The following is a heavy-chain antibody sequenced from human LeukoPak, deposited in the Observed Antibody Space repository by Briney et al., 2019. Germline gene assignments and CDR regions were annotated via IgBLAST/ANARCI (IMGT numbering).Heavy chain of an antibody. D-gene: IGHD3-22*01. Sequence: PWASVKVSCKASGGTFSSYAISWVRQAPGQGLEWMGGIIPIFGTANYAQKFQGRVTITTDESTSTAYMELSSLRSEDTAVYYCASSLDYYDSSGYYRTTAPFDYWGQGTLVTVSS. V-gene: IGHV1-69*05. CDR2: IIPIFGTA. CDR1: GGTFSSYA. CDR3: ASSLDYYDSSGYYRTTAPFDY. J-gene: IGHJ4*02.